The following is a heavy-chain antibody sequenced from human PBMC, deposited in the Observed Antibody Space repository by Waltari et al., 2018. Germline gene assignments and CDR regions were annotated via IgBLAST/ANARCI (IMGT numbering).Heavy chain of an antibody. CDR3: ARSQSAYDPFDY. CDR1: GGSISSSSYY. V-gene: IGHV4-39*07. J-gene: IGHJ4*02. CDR2: IYYGGST. Sequence: QLQLQESDPGLVKPSETLSLTCTVSGGSISSSSYYLGWIRQPPGKGLEWIGTIYYGGSTYYNPSLKSRVTLSVDTSNNQFSLKVSSVTAADTAVYYCARSQSAYDPFDYWGQGTLVTVSS. D-gene: IGHD5-12*01.